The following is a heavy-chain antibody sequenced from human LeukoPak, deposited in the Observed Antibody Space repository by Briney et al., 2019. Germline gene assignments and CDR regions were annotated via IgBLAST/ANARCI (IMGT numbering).Heavy chain of an antibody. D-gene: IGHD4-23*01. V-gene: IGHV1-69*05. CDR1: GGTFSSYA. CDR2: IIPIFGTA. CDR3: ARPYGGNSGNYDY. J-gene: IGHJ4*02. Sequence: ASVKVSCKASGGTFSSYAISWVRQAPGQGLEWMGGIIPIFGTANYAQKFQGRVTITTDESTSTAYMELSSLRSEDTALYYCARPYGGNSGNYDYWGQGTLVTVSS.